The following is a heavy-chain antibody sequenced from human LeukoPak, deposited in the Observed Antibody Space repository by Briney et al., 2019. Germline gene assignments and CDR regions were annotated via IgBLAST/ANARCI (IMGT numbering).Heavy chain of an antibody. CDR1: GYTFTGYY. J-gene: IGHJ3*02. V-gene: IGHV1-2*02. CDR3: VRGPRITIFGVVMANDAFDI. D-gene: IGHD3-3*01. CDR2: INPNSGGT. Sequence: ASVKVSCKASGYTFTGYYMHWVRQAPGQGLEWRGWINPNSGGTVYAQKFQGRVTMTRDTASSTAYMELSRLRFDDTVVYYCVRGPRITIFGVVMANDAFDIWGQGTMVTVSS.